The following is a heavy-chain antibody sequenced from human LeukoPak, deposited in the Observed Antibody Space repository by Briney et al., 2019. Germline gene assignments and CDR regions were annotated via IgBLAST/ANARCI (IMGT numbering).Heavy chain of an antibody. CDR1: GFTFSSYW. J-gene: IGHJ4*02. Sequence: PGGSLRLSCAASGFTFSSYWMSWVRQAPGKGLEWVANIKQDGSEKYYVDSVRGRFTISRDNAKNSLYLQMNSLRAEDTAVYYCAGDGRRTGDRYFDYWGQGTLVTVSS. CDR2: IKQDGSEK. V-gene: IGHV3-7*01. CDR3: AGDGRRTGDRYFDY. D-gene: IGHD7-27*01.